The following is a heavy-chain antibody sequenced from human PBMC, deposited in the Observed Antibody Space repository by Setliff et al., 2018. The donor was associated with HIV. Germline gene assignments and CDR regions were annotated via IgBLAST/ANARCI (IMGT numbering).Heavy chain of an antibody. CDR2: IKSKTDGGTT. V-gene: IGHV3-15*07. Sequence: GGSLRLSCAASGFTFSNAWMNWVRQAPGKGLEWVGRIKSKTDGGTTDYAAPVKGRFTISRDDSKNTLYLQMNSLRAEDTAVYYCTTDLGGSYHGWNYWGQGTLVTVSS. D-gene: IGHD1-26*01. CDR3: TTDLGGSYHGWNY. J-gene: IGHJ4*02. CDR1: GFTFSNAW.